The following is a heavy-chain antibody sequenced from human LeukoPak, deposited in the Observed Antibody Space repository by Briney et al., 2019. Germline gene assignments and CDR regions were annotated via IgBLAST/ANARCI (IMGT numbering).Heavy chain of an antibody. CDR1: GDSISSTTYY. CDR2: IYYTGST. Sequence: SETLSLTCTVSGDSISSTTYYWGWIRQPPGKGLEWIGSIYYTGSTYYNPSLKSRVTISVDTSKNQFSLKLSSVTAADTAVYYCARGRPYIVVEGSRAAFDIWGQGTMVTVSS. CDR3: ARGRPYIVVEGSRAAFDI. D-gene: IGHD2-2*01. J-gene: IGHJ3*02. V-gene: IGHV4-39*01.